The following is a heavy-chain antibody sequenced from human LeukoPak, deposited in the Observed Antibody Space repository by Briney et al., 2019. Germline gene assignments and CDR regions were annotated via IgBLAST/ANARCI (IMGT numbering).Heavy chain of an antibody. J-gene: IGHJ4*02. CDR3: ARRVQYYYDSSGYPVRPFDY. V-gene: IGHV4-34*01. CDR2: INHSGST. D-gene: IGHD3-22*01. Sequence: PSETLSLTCAVYGGSFSGYYWSWIRQPPGKGLEWIGEINHSGSTNYNPSLKSRVTISVDTSKNQFSLKLSSVTAADTAMYYCARRVQYYYDSSGYPVRPFDYWGQGTLVTVSS. CDR1: GGSFSGYY.